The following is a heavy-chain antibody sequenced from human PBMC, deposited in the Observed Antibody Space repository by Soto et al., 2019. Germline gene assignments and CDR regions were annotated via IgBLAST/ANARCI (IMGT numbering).Heavy chain of an antibody. Sequence: QVQLVQSGTEVMKRGSSVKVSCKASGGTFRNYPINWVRQAPGQGLEWMGSIFPLTDIPDYAQNFQARLTISADKSTSTAYMELSSLTSDDTAMYFCARGLSVVLTFFESWGQGTLVTVSS. CDR2: IFPLTDIP. CDR3: ARGLSVVLTFFES. J-gene: IGHJ4*02. V-gene: IGHV1-69*02. CDR1: GGTFRNYP.